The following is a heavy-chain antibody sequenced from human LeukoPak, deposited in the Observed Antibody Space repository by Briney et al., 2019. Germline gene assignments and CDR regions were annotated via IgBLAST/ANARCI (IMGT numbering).Heavy chain of an antibody. D-gene: IGHD2-15*01. Sequence: GGSLRLSCAASGFTFDDYTMHWVRQAPGKGLEWVSLISWDGGSTYYADSVKGRFTISRDNSKNSLYLQMNSLRTEDTALYYCAKDRSWRALYYYMDVWGKGTTVTVSS. CDR2: ISWDGGST. CDR1: GFTFDDYT. V-gene: IGHV3-43*01. CDR3: AKDRSWRALYYYMDV. J-gene: IGHJ6*03.